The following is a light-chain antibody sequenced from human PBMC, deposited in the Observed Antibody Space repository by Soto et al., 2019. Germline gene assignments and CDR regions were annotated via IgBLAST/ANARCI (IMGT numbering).Light chain of an antibody. J-gene: IGKJ2*01. V-gene: IGKV1-39*01. CDR3: QQSYSTPHT. CDR2: AAS. Sequence: DIQMTQSPSSLSASVGDRVTITCRASQTIKYYLNWYQQKPGKAPKLVISAASKLQSGVPSRFSASGSGTDFSLSITSLQPEDFAIYYCQQSYSTPHTFGQGTILEMK. CDR1: QTIKYY.